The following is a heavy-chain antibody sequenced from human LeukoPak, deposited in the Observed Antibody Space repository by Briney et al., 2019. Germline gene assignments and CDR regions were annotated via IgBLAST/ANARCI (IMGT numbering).Heavy chain of an antibody. Sequence: GVSLRLSCATSGFTFTDYYMSWIRQAPGKGLEWVSYISVSGTTMYYADSVKGRFTLSRDNAKNSLYLQMNSLRAEDTAVYYCAKDRLGYCSTTSCYSDFDYWGQGTLVTVSS. CDR2: ISVSGTTM. CDR1: GFTFTDYY. D-gene: IGHD2-2*02. CDR3: AKDRLGYCSTTSCYSDFDY. V-gene: IGHV3-11*01. J-gene: IGHJ4*02.